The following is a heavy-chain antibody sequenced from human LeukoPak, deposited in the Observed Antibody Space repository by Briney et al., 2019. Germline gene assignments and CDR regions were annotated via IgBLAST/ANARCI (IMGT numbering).Heavy chain of an antibody. CDR3: AKGDYFDSSGYDFFDD. CDR2: ISGSGGST. D-gene: IGHD3-22*01. CDR1: GFTFSSYA. J-gene: IGHJ4*02. Sequence: GGSLRLSCAASGFTFSSYAMSWVRQAPGKGLEWVSAISGSGGSTYYADSVKGLFTLSRENSKNTRCLQKNSLRAEDKAVYYCAKGDYFDSSGYDFFDDWGQGTLVTVSS. V-gene: IGHV3-23*01.